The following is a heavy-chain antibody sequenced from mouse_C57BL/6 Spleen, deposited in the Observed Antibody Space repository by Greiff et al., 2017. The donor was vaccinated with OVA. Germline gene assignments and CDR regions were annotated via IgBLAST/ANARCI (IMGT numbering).Heavy chain of an antibody. CDR1: GYTFTEYT. CDR2: FYPGSGSI. J-gene: IGHJ4*01. CDR3: ARHSDGRYAMDY. D-gene: IGHD2-3*01. Sequence: QVQLQQSGAELVKPGASVKLSCKASGYTFTEYTIHWVKQRSGQGLAWIGWFYPGSGSIKYNEKLQDKATLTADKSSSTVYMERSILTYEDSAVYICARHSDGRYAMDYWGQGTSVTVSS. V-gene: IGHV1-62-2*01.